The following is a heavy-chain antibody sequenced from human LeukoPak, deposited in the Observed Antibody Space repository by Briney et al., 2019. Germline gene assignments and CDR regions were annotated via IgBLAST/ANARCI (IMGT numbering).Heavy chain of an antibody. J-gene: IGHJ4*02. V-gene: IGHV4-30-4*08. D-gene: IGHD5-12*01. CDR3: ARAGGVGVASFDY. CDR1: GGSISSGDYY. Sequence: SQTLSLTCTVSGGSISSGDYYWSWIRQPPGKGLAWIGYIYYSGSTYYNPSLKSRVTISVDTSKNQFSLKLSSVTAADTAVYYYARAGGVGVASFDYWGQGTLVTVSS. CDR2: IYYSGST.